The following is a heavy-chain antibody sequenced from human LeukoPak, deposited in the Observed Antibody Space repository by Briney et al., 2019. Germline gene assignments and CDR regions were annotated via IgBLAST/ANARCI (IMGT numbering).Heavy chain of an antibody. V-gene: IGHV3-73*01. CDR2: IRSKANSYAT. D-gene: IGHD3-22*01. J-gene: IGHJ3*02. CDR1: GFTFSGTA. Sequence: GGSLKLSCAASGFTFSGTAMHWVRQASGKGLEWVGRIRSKANSYATAYAASVKGRFTISRDDSKNTAYPQMNSLKTEDTAVYYCTRLGGYDSSGYDAFGIWGQGTMVTVSS. CDR3: TRLGGYDSSGYDAFGI.